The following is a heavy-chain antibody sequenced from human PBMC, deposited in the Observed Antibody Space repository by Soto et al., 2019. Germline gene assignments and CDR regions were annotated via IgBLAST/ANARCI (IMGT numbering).Heavy chain of an antibody. CDR3: LLWFGELLSNWFDP. CDR1: GGTFSSYT. J-gene: IGHJ5*02. Sequence: ASVKVSCKASGGTFSSYTISWVRQAPGQGLEWMGRIIPILGIANYAQKFQGRVTITADKSTSTAYMELSSLRSEDTAVYYCLLWFGELLSNWFDPWGQGTLVTVSS. CDR2: IIPILGIA. V-gene: IGHV1-69*02. D-gene: IGHD3-10*01.